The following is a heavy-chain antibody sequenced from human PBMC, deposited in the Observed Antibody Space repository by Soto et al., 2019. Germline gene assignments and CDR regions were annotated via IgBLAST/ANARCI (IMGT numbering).Heavy chain of an antibody. CDR2: ISAYNGNT. CDR1: GYPFTSYG. D-gene: IGHD3-3*01. V-gene: IGHV1-18*04. Sequence: ASVKVSCKASGYPFTSYGISWVRQAPGQGLEWAGWISAYNGNTNYAQKLQGRVTMTTDTSTSTAYMELRSLRSDDTAVYYCARVLYYDFWSGPYYYYYGMDVWGQGTTVTVSS. CDR3: ARVLYYDFWSGPYYYYYGMDV. J-gene: IGHJ6*01.